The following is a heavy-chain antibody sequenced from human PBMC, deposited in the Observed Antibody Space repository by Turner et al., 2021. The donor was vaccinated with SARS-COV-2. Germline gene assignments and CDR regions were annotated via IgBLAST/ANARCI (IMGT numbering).Heavy chain of an antibody. CDR3: ARDIVVFTHAFDI. V-gene: IGHV3-7*01. CDR1: GFTFSIYW. J-gene: IGHJ3*02. Sequence: EVQLVESGGALVQTGGSLRLSCAASGFTFSIYWISWVRQAPGKGPEWVANIKQDGSEKYYVDSVKGRFTSSRDNAKNSLYLQMNSLRAEDTAVYYCARDIVVFTHAFDIWGQGTMVTVSS. D-gene: IGHD3-22*01. CDR2: IKQDGSEK.